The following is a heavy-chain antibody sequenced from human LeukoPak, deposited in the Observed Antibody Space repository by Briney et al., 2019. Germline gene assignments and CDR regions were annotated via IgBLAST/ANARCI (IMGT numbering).Heavy chain of an antibody. CDR1: GFTVSNTY. J-gene: IGHJ4*02. D-gene: IGHD4-17*01. Sequence: PGGSLRLSCAASGFTVSNTYMNWARQAPGRGLEWVSTLYRDGSTYYADSVKGRFTISRDSSTNTLYLQMNNLRVEDTAVYCCARDSGDGDYEPLDYWGQGTQVTVSS. CDR3: ARDSGDGDYEPLDY. V-gene: IGHV3-53*01. CDR2: LYRDGST.